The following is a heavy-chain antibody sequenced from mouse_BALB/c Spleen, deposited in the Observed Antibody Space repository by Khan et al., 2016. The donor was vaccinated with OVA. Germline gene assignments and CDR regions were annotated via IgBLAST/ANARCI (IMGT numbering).Heavy chain of an antibody. V-gene: IGHV3-2*02. Sequence: EVQLQESGPGLVKPSQSLSLTCTVTGYSITSDYAWNWIRQFPGNKLEWMGYITYSGSTSYNPSLKSRISITRDTSKNQFFLQLISVTTEDTATYFCARRSVWGAGTTVTVSS. J-gene: IGHJ1*01. CDR1: GYSITSDYA. CDR2: ITYSGST. CDR3: ARRSV.